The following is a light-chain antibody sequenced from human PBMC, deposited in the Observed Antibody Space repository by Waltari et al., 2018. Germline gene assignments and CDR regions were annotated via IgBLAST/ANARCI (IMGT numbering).Light chain of an antibody. CDR2: HAS. CDR3: QQRGTWPPIT. V-gene: IGKV3-11*01. Sequence: EIVLTQSPVILSLSPGETATLSCRASHSVTNYLAWYQQRPGQAPRLPIYHASNRATGIPARFSGSGSGTDFTLTINSLEPEDFAVYYCQQRGTWPPITFGQGTRLEIK. J-gene: IGKJ5*01. CDR1: HSVTNY.